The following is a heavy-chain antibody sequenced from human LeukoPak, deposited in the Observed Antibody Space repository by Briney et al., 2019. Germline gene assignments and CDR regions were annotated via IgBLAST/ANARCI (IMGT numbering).Heavy chain of an antibody. D-gene: IGHD3-10*01. CDR1: GFTFSSYA. CDR2: ISYDGSNK. V-gene: IGHV3-30-3*01. CDR3: ARDRGGSAFDI. Sequence: GGSLRLSCAASGFTFSSYAMHWVRQAPGKGLEWVAVISYDGSNKYYADSVKGRFTTSRDNSKNTLYLQMNSLRAEDTAVYHCARDRGGSAFDILGQGTMVTVSS. J-gene: IGHJ3*02.